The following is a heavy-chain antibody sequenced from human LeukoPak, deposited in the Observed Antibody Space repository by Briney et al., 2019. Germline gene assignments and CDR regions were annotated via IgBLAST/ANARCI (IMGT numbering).Heavy chain of an antibody. Sequence: SETLSLTCTVSGGSISSGDYYWSWLRQPPGTGLEWIGYIYYSGSTYYNPSLKSRVTISVDTSKNQFSLKLSSVTAADTAVYYCARDRGGGYYDSSGYYYQGGYYFDYWGQGTLVTVSS. CDR1: GGSISSGDYY. J-gene: IGHJ4*02. CDR3: ARDRGGGYYDSSGYYYQGGYYFDY. V-gene: IGHV4-30-4*01. D-gene: IGHD3-22*01. CDR2: IYYSGST.